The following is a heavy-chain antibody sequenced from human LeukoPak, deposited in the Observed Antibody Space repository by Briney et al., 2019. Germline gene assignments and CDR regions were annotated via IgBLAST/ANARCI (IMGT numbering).Heavy chain of an antibody. V-gene: IGHV1-69*06. CDR3: ARESLWFGECMDV. CDR1: GGTFSSYA. D-gene: IGHD3-10*01. J-gene: IGHJ6*04. CDR2: IIPIFGTA. Sequence: ASVKVSCKASGGTFSSYAISWVRQAHGQGLEWMGGIIPIFGTANYAQKFQGRVTITADKSTSTAYMELSSLRSEDTAVYYCARESLWFGECMDVWGKGTTVTVSS.